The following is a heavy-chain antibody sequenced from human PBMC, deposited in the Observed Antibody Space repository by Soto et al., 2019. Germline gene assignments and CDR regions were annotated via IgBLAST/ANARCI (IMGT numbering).Heavy chain of an antibody. CDR1: GGSISSYY. V-gene: IGHV4-59*01. D-gene: IGHD3-9*01. CDR2: IYYSGST. CDR3: ARVVRYFDWPHAPAPGYYYYGMDV. J-gene: IGHJ6*02. Sequence: PSETLSLTCTVSGGSISSYYWSWIRQPPGKGLEWIGYIYYSGSTNYNPSLKSRVTISVDTSKNQFSLKLSSVTAADTAVYYCARVVRYFDWPHAPAPGYYYYGMDVWGQGTTVTVSS.